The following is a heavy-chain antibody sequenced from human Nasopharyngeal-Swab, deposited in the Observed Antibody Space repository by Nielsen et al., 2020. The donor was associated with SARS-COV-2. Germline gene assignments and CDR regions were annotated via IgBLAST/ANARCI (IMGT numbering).Heavy chain of an antibody. CDR1: GGSISSYY. D-gene: IGHD4-23*01. J-gene: IGHJ5*02. V-gene: IGHV4-59*08. Sequence: SETLSLTCTVPGGSISSYYWSWIRQPPGKGLEWIGYIYYSGSTNYNPSLKSRVTISVDTSKNQFSLKLSSVTAADTAVYYCARGGKGYWFDPWGQGTLVTVSS. CDR2: IYYSGST. CDR3: ARGGKGYWFDP.